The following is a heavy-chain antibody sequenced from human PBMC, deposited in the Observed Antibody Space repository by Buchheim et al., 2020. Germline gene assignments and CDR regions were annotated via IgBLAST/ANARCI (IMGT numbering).Heavy chain of an antibody. CDR3: AKDLGVWGSYRYSPEVPGDY. D-gene: IGHD3-16*02. V-gene: IGHV3-30*18. Sequence: QVQLVESGGGVVQPGRSLRLSCAASGFIFSTYGIHWVRQAPGKGLEWVAVISYDGSNKYYADSVKGRFTISRDNSKNTLYLQMNSLRAEDTAVYYCAKDLGVWGSYRYSPEVPGDYWGQGT. CDR2: ISYDGSNK. CDR1: GFIFSTYG. J-gene: IGHJ4*02.